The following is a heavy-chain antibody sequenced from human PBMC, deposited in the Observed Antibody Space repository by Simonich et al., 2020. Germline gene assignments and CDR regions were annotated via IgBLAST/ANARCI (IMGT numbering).Heavy chain of an antibody. CDR1: GYTFTCYY. CDR2: SNTNSGGK. CDR3: ARARLYSSSHAFDI. V-gene: IGHV1-2*02. D-gene: IGHD6-6*01. J-gene: IGHJ3*02. Sequence: QVQLVQSGAEVKKPGASVKVSCKASGYTFTCYYMHWVRQAPGQGLEWMRWSNTNSGGKNYAQKFQGRVTMTRDTSISTAYMELSRLRSDDTAVYYCARARLYSSSHAFDIWGQGTMVTVSS.